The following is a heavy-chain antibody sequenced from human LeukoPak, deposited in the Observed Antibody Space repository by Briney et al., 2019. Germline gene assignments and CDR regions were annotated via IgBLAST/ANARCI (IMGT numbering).Heavy chain of an antibody. CDR1: GYTFTSNY. CDR2: IYPRDGST. CDR3: ARDQEGFDY. J-gene: IGHJ4*02. Sequence: ASVKVSCKASGYTFTSNYIHWVRQAPGQGLEWMGMIYPRDGSTGYAQKFQGRVAVTRDTSASTVHMELSGLRSEDTAVYYCARDQEGFDYWGQGTLVTVSS. V-gene: IGHV1-46*01.